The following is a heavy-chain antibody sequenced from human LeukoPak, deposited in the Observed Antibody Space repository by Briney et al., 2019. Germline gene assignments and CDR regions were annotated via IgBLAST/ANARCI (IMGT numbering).Heavy chain of an antibody. J-gene: IGHJ4*02. CDR2: MNPNSGNT. D-gene: IGHD3-10*01. CDR3: ARGLRWYNSGIGY. CDR1: GYTFTSYD. V-gene: IGHV1-8*01. Sequence: ASLKVSCKASGYTFTSYDINWVRQATGQGLEWMGWMNPNSGNTGYAQKFQGRVTMTRSTSISTAYMELSSLRSEDTAVYYCARGLRWYNSGIGYWGQGTLVTVSS.